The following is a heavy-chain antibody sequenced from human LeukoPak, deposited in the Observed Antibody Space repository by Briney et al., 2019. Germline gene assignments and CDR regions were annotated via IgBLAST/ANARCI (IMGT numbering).Heavy chain of an antibody. D-gene: IGHD7-27*01. CDR3: AIEVPGYFDW. Sequence: QPGASLRLSCAASGFTFSNYAMSWVRQAPGKGLEWVSAISGSGGSTFYADSVKGRFTISRDNSRNTLYLQLNSLRAEDTDVYYCAIEVPGYFDWWGQGSLVTVYS. CDR2: ISGSGGST. J-gene: IGHJ4*02. V-gene: IGHV3-23*01. CDR1: GFTFSNYA.